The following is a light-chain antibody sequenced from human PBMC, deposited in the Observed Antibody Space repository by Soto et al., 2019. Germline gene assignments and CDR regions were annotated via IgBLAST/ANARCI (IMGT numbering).Light chain of an antibody. CDR1: QSISTR. CDR3: QQYNSYWP. V-gene: IGKV1-5*01. CDR2: DAS. Sequence: DIQMTQSPSTLSASVGDRVTITCRASQSISTRLAWYQQKPGKAPKLLIYDASSLESGVPSRFSGSASGTEFTLTISSLQPDDFATYYCQQYNSYWPFGQGTKVDIK. J-gene: IGKJ1*01.